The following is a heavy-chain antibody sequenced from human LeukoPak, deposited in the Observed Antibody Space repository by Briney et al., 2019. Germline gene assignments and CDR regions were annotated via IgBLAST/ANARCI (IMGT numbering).Heavy chain of an antibody. CDR3: ARDPTYNWNDADDAFDI. J-gene: IGHJ3*02. V-gene: IGHV3-21*01. CDR1: GFTFSSYS. D-gene: IGHD1-1*01. Sequence: GGSLRLSCAASGFTFSSYSINWVRQAPGKGLECVSSISSSSSYIYYADSVKGRFTISRDNAKNSLYLQMNSLRAEDTAVYYCARDPTYNWNDADDAFDIWGQGTMVTVSS. CDR2: ISSSSSYI.